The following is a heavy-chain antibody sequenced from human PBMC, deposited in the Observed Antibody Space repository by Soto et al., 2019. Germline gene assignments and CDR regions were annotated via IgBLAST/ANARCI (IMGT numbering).Heavy chain of an antibody. CDR3: ARGVMYYLTQYFDY. CDR2: IYYSGST. D-gene: IGHD2-8*02. J-gene: IGHJ4*02. Sequence: SETLSLTCTVSGGSISSGGYYWSWIRQHPGKGLEWIGYIYYSGSTYYNPSLKSRVTISVDTSKNQFSLKLSSVTAADTAVYYCARGVMYYLTQYFDYWGQGTLVTV. V-gene: IGHV4-31*03. CDR1: GGSISSGGYY.